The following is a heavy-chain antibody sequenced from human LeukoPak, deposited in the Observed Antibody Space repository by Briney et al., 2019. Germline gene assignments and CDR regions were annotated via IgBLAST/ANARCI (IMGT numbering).Heavy chain of an antibody. CDR2: MYSSGST. CDR1: GGSISSYY. Sequence: SETLSLTCTVSGGSISSYYWSWIRQPAGKGLEWIGRMYSSGSTKYNPSLKSRVSMSVDTSKDRFSLKLSSVTAADTAVYYCARDRGKGLYYYGMDVWGQGTTVTVSS. D-gene: IGHD5-12*01. CDR3: ARDRGKGLYYYGMDV. V-gene: IGHV4-4*07. J-gene: IGHJ6*02.